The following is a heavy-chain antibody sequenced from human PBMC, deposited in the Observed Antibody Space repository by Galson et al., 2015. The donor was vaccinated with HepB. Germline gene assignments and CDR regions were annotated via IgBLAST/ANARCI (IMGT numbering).Heavy chain of an antibody. CDR1: GLTFRRHW. D-gene: IGHD1/OR15-1a*01. J-gene: IGHJ4*02. CDR2: IKEDDNAK. Sequence: SLRLSCAASGLTFRRHWMSWVRQAPGKGLEWVAIIKEDDNAKDYVDSVKGRFTISRDNAKNSLYLQMSSLRGEDTAVYYCVTGEQGAWDYWGQGTLVIVSP. CDR3: VTGEQGAWDY. V-gene: IGHV3-7*03.